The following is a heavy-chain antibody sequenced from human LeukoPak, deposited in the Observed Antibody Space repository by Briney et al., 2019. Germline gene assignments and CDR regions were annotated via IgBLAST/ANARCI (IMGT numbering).Heavy chain of an antibody. CDR1: GGSFSGYY. CDR2: INHSGST. V-gene: IGHV4-34*01. Sequence: SETLSLTCAVYGGSFSGYYCSWIRQPPGKGLEWIGEINHSGSTNYNPSLKSRVTISVDTSKNQFSLKLSSVTAADTAVYYCARKSNYYDSSGYRNWFDYWGQGTLVTVSS. CDR3: ARKSNYYDSSGYRNWFDY. J-gene: IGHJ4*02. D-gene: IGHD3-22*01.